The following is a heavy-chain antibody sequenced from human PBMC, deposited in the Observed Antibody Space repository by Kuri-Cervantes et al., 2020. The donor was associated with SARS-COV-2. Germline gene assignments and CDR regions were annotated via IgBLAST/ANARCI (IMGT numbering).Heavy chain of an antibody. V-gene: IGHV4-34*01. CDR2: INHSGST. J-gene: IGHJ5*02. CDR1: GGSFSGYY. D-gene: IGHD5-12*01. CDR3: ARGGYSGYEGWFDP. Sequence: SQTLSLTCAVYGGSFSGYYWSWIRQPPGRGLGWIGEINHSGSTNYNPSLKSRVTISVDTSKNQFSLKLSSVTAADTAVYYCARGGYSGYEGWFDPWGQGTLVTVSS.